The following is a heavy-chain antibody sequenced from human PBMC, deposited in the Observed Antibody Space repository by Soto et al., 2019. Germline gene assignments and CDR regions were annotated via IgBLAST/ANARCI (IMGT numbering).Heavy chain of an antibody. CDR2: IKSKTDGGAP. J-gene: IGHJ4*01. V-gene: IGHV3-15*07. CDR3: TTGGIVGVVIDY. CDR1: GSTFSHVW. Sequence: EVQLVESGGGLVRPGGSQRLSCAASGSTFSHVWMNWVRQAPGKGLEWVGRIKSKTDGGAPDYAAPVKGRFTISRDDLKCTVNLEMNSMKTVDTAVYYCTTGGIVGVVIDYSRHGPLVHVSS. D-gene: IGHD1-26*01.